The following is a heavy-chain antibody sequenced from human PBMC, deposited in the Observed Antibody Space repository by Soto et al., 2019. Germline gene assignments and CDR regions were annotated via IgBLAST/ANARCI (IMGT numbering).Heavy chain of an antibody. CDR3: ASDSWYYYDSSGYCDY. Sequence: GGSLRLSCAASGFTFSSYGMHWVRQAPGKGLEWVAVIWYDGSNKYYADSVKGRFTISRDNSKNTLYLQMNSLRAEDTAVYYCASDSWYYYDSSGYCDYWGQGTLVTVPQ. J-gene: IGHJ4*02. D-gene: IGHD3-22*01. CDR2: IWYDGSNK. V-gene: IGHV3-33*01. CDR1: GFTFSSYG.